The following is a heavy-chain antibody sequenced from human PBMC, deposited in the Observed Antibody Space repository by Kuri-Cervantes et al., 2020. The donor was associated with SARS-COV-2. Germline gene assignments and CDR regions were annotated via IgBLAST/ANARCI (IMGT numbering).Heavy chain of an antibody. CDR1: GFTFDDYT. D-gene: IGHD2-15*01. V-gene: IGHV3-74*01. CDR3: ARDRIGVHDY. J-gene: IGHJ4*02. Sequence: GESLKISCAASGFTFDDYTMHWVRQAPGKGLVWVSRINSDGSSTSYADSVKGRFTISRDNSKNTLYLQMNSLRTEDTAIYYCARDRIGVHDYWGQGTLVTVSS. CDR2: INSDGSST.